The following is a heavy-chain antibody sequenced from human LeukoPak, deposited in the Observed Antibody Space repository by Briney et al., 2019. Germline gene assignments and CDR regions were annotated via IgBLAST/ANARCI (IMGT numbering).Heavy chain of an antibody. CDR2: ISGSGVST. Sequence: GGSLRLSCAASGFTFSSYAMSWVRQAQGKGLEWVSTISGSGVSTYYADSVKGRFTISRDNSKNTLYLQIYSLRAEDTAVYYCAKAVTGYCSGGSCYFFDYWGQGTLVTVSS. J-gene: IGHJ4*02. CDR1: GFTFSSYA. CDR3: AKAVTGYCSGGSCYFFDY. V-gene: IGHV3-23*01. D-gene: IGHD2-15*01.